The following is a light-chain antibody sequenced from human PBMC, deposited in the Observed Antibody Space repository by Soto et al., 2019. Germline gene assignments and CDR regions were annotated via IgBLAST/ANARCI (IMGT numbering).Light chain of an antibody. CDR2: EGS. V-gene: IGLV2-23*01. CDR1: SSDVGSYNL. Sequence: QSVLTHPASVSWSPGQSITISCTGTSSDVGSYNLVSWYQQHPGKAPKLMIYEGSKRPSGVSNRFSGSKSGNTASLTISGLQAEDEADYYCCSYAGSSISYVFGTGTKVTVL. CDR3: CSYAGSSISYV. J-gene: IGLJ1*01.